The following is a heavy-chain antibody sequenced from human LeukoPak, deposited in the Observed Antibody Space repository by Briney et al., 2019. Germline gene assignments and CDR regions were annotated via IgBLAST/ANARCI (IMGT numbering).Heavy chain of an antibody. CDR3: AKDLNHPDAFDI. CDR1: GFTFSSYG. Sequence: GGSLRLSCAACGFTFSSYGMSWVRQAPGKGLEWVSAISGSGGSAYYADSVKGRFTISRDNSKNTLYLQMNSLRAEDTAVYYCAKDLNHPDAFDIWGQGTMVTVSS. J-gene: IGHJ3*02. V-gene: IGHV3-23*01. CDR2: ISGSGGSA.